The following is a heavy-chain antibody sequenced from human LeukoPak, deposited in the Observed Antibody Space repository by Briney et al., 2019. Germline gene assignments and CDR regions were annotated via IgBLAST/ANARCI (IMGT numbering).Heavy chain of an antibody. D-gene: IGHD3-10*01. V-gene: IGHV3-23*01. CDR3: AKGTTDYGSGYGMDV. CDR1: GFSFRNYA. Sequence: GGSLRLSCAASGFSFRNYAMNWVRQAPGKGLECVSAISGISTGGGSTFYADSVKGRFTISRDNSNNMSYLQMTSLRAEDTAVYYCAKGTTDYGSGYGMDVWGKGTTVTVSS. J-gene: IGHJ6*04. CDR2: ISGISTGGGST.